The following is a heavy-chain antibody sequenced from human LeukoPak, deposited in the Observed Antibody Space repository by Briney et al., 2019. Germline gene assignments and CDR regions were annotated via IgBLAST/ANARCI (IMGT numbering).Heavy chain of an antibody. V-gene: IGHV3-23*01. Sequence: GGSLRLSCAASGFTFSSYAMSWVRQAPGKGLEWVSAISGSGGSTYYADSVKGRFTISRDNSKNTLYLQMNSLRAEDTAVYYCATGSTFLYYFDYWGQGTLVTVSS. CDR3: ATGSTFLYYFDY. J-gene: IGHJ4*02. CDR2: ISGSGGST. D-gene: IGHD3-16*01. CDR1: GFTFSSYA.